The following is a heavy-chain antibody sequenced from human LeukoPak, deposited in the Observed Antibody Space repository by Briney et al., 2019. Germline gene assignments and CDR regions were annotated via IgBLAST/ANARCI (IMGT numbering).Heavy chain of an antibody. J-gene: IGHJ4*02. CDR2: IKEDGSEK. CDR3: ARPHCTGGTCYDY. D-gene: IGHD2-15*01. Sequence: PGGSLRLSCAASGFTVSSNHMSWVRQAPGKGLEWVATIKEDGSEKYYVDSVKGRFTISRDNAKNSLYLQMNSLRAKDTAVFYCARPHCTGGTCYDYWGQGTLVTVSS. V-gene: IGHV3-7*05. CDR1: GFTVSSNH.